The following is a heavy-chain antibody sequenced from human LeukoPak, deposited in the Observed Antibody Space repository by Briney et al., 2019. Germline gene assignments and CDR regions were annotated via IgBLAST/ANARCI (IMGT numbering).Heavy chain of an antibody. D-gene: IGHD1-26*01. CDR2: IIPLFGTG. J-gene: IGHJ3*01. Sequence: GASVKVSCKASGGIFNSYTISWVRQAPGQGLEWMGGIIPLFGTGKNAQKFQDRVTITTDESMSAAYLEPGNLRFEDTAVYYCASKRVGATEQAVDVWGQGTMVTVSS. CDR1: GGIFNSYT. CDR3: ASKRVGATEQAVDV. V-gene: IGHV1-69*05.